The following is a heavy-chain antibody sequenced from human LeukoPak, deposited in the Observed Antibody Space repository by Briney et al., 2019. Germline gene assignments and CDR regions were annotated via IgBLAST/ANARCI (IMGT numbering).Heavy chain of an antibody. CDR2: ISTSGRT. D-gene: IGHD3-3*01. CDR1: GASIRSSY. Sequence: PSETLSLTCTVSGASIRSSYWIWIRQSVGKGLEWIGRISTSGRTDYNPSLKSRVAMSVDKSKNQFSLELTSVTAADTAVYYCAREVMYYDSWTWFDPWGQGTLVTVSS. J-gene: IGHJ5*02. V-gene: IGHV4-4*07. CDR3: AREVMYYDSWTWFDP.